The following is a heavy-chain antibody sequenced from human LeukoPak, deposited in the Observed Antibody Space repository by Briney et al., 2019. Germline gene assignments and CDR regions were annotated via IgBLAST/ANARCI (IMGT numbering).Heavy chain of an antibody. CDR2: ISYDGSNK. CDR3: AKLTVY. J-gene: IGHJ4*02. D-gene: IGHD4-17*01. CDR1: GFTFSSYG. Sequence: GRSLRLSCAASGFTFSSYGMHWVRQAPGKGLEWVAVISYDGSNKYYADSVKGRFTISRGNSKNTLYLQMNSLRAEDTAVYYCAKLTVYWGQGTLVTVSS. V-gene: IGHV3-30*18.